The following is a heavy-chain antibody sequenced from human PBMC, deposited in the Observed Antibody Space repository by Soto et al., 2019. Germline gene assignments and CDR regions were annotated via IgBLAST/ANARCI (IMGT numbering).Heavy chain of an antibody. Sequence: AATLSPTCDGSAGPIISTHWWSWVRQPPGKGLEWIGEIYHSGSTNYNPSLKSRVTISVDKSKNQFSLKLSSVTAADTAVYYCARRYGSAFDIWGQGTMVT. CDR2: IYHSGST. CDR3: ARRYGSAFDI. V-gene: IGHV4-4*02. D-gene: IGHD3-10*01. J-gene: IGHJ3*02. CDR1: AGPIISTHW.